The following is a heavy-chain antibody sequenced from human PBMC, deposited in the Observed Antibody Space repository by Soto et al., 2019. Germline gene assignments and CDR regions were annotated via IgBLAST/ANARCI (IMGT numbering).Heavy chain of an antibody. J-gene: IGHJ5*02. CDR2: IYYSGST. Sequence: SETLSLTCTVSGGSISSYYWSWIRQPPGKGLEWIGYIYYSGSTNYNPSLKSRVTISVDTSKNQFYLKLSSVTAADTAVYYCARRPNSSGWYWWFDPWGQGTLVTVS. CDR1: GGSISSYY. V-gene: IGHV4-59*01. CDR3: ARRPNSSGWYWWFDP. D-gene: IGHD6-19*01.